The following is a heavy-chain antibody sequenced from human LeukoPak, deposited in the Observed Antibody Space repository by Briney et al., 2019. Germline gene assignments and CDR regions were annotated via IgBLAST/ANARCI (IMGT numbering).Heavy chain of an antibody. CDR3: ARDTRRGTGTTVY. J-gene: IGHJ4*02. D-gene: IGHD1-7*01. V-gene: IGHV1-2*02. CDR1: GYTFTGYY. CDR2: INPNSGGT. Sequence: ASVKVSCKASGYTFTGYYMHWVRQAPGQGLEWMGWINPNSGGTNYAQKFQGRVTMTRDTSISTVYMELSRLRSDDTAVYCCARDTRRGTGTTVYWGQGTLVTVSS.